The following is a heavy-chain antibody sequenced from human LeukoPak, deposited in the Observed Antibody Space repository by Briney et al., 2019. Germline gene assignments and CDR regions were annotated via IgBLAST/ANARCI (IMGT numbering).Heavy chain of an antibody. CDR3: AREQREGLSANLGGLFASYYTYYYMDV. D-gene: IGHD3-16*01. CDR1: GYTFTSYG. CDR2: INPTDGAT. J-gene: IGHJ6*03. V-gene: IGHV1-46*01. Sequence: ASVKVSCKASGYTFTSYGISWVRQAPGQGLEWMGVINPTDGATTYAQRFQGRVTMTRDMSTTTVYMDLRSLRSEDTAVYFCAREQREGLSANLGGLFASYYTYYYMDVWGRGTTVTVSS.